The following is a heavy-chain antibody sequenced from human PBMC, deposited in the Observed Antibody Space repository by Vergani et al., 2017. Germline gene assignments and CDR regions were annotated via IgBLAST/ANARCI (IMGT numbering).Heavy chain of an antibody. Sequence: QLQLQESGPGLVKPSETLSLSCRVSGDSISRSHYYWGFIRQPPGKGLEWIGSISSSGSPYYNPTLKSRLAFSVDTSKNLFSLRLKSVTATDTGMYYCATTTGPSAYYDILALDYWGQGTLVTVSS. CDR3: ATTTGPSAYYDILALDY. CDR2: ISSSGSP. D-gene: IGHD3-9*01. V-gene: IGHV4-39*02. CDR1: GDSISRSHYY. J-gene: IGHJ4*02.